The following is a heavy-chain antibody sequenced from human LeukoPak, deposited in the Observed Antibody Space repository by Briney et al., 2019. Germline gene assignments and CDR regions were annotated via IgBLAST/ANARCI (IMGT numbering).Heavy chain of an antibody. CDR1: GFTFTSSA. J-gene: IGHJ4*02. V-gene: IGHV1-8*02. D-gene: IGHD5-12*01. Sequence: ASVKVSCKASGFTFTSSAVQWVRQATGQGLEWMGWLNTNSGNTDYAQKLQGRVTMTRNTSISTAYMELSSLRSEDTAVYYCARGFSKYRNFDYWGQGTLVTVSS. CDR3: ARGFSKYRNFDY. CDR2: LNTNSGNT.